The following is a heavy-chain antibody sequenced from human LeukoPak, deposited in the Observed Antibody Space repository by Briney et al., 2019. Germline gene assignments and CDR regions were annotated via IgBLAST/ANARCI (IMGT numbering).Heavy chain of an antibody. CDR3: ARRHDILTELHYYGMDV. CDR1: GYTFSSYD. D-gene: IGHD3-9*01. V-gene: IGHV1-8*01. Sequence: GASVKVSCKASGYTFSSYDINWVRQATGQGLEWMGWMNPNSGNTGYAQKFQGRVTMTRNTSISTAYMELSSLRSEDTAVYYCARRHDILTELHYYGMDVWGQGTTVTVSS. CDR2: MNPNSGNT. J-gene: IGHJ6*02.